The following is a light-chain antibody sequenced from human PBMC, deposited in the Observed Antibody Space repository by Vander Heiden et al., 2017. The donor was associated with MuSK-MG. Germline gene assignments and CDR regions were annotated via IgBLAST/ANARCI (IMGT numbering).Light chain of an antibody. V-gene: IGKV1-39*01. Sequence: DIQMTQSPSSLSASVGDRVTITCRASQSISSYLNWYQQKPGKAPKLLIYAASSLQSGAPSRFSGSGYGTDFTLTMSSLQPEAFAPYYCQRIDTNPLFTFGHGTKVDIK. J-gene: IGKJ3*01. CDR2: AAS. CDR3: QRIDTNPLFT. CDR1: QSISSY.